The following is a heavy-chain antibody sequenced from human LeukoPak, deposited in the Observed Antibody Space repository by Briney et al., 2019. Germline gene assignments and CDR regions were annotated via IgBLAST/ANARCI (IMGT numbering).Heavy chain of an antibody. CDR1: GVSISSGNW. V-gene: IGHV4-4*02. CDR3: ARADTTGSYLSDAFDI. D-gene: IGHD3-10*01. CDR2: IYHDETT. Sequence: PSETLSLTCAVSGVSISSGNWWNWVRQPPGKGLEWIGEIYHDETTNFNPSLKSRVTIAIDKSRNQFSLKLSAVTAADTAVYYCARADTTGSYLSDAFDIWGQGARVTVSS. J-gene: IGHJ3*02.